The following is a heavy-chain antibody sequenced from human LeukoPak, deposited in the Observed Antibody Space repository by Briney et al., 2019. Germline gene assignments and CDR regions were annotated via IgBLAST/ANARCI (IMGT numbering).Heavy chain of an antibody. CDR3: AREPLCGGDCYSPPRGDY. Sequence: ASVKVSCKASGYTFTSYAMHWVRQAPGQRLEWMGIINPSGGSTSYAQKFQGRVTMTRDTSTSTVYMELSSLRSEDTAVYYCAREPLCGGDCYSPPRGDYWGQGTLVTVSS. J-gene: IGHJ4*02. CDR1: GYTFTSYA. V-gene: IGHV1-46*01. CDR2: INPSGGST. D-gene: IGHD2-21*02.